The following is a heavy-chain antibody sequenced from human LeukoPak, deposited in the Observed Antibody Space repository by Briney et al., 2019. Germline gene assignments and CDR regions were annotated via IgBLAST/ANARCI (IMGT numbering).Heavy chain of an antibody. CDR3: ARPHYDSSAGAPNFDS. V-gene: IGHV3-23*01. CDR2: FSGSVVNT. Sequence: GGSLRLSCAASGFTFSSYAMSGVRQAPGKGLDGVSSFSGSVVNTYYADSVKGLFTISRDNSKNTLYLKMNRLRDEDTALYYCARPHYDSSAGAPNFDSWGQGTMVTVSS. J-gene: IGHJ4*02. CDR1: GFTFSSYA. D-gene: IGHD3-22*01.